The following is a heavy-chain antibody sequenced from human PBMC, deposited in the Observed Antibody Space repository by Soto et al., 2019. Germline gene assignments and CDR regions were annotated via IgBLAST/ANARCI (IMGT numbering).Heavy chain of an antibody. CDR3: ESAGGLGAVAADY. J-gene: IGHJ4*02. CDR1: GGSINSGGYS. D-gene: IGHD6-19*01. V-gene: IGHV4-30-2*01. Sequence: QLQLQESGSGLVKPTQTLSLTCAVSGGSINSGGYSWSWIRQPPGKGLEWIGYIYHSGSTYYNPALKIRVTISVDRSKNQYSLKLSSVTAADTAVYYCESAGGLGAVAADYWGQGTLVNVSS. CDR2: IYHSGST.